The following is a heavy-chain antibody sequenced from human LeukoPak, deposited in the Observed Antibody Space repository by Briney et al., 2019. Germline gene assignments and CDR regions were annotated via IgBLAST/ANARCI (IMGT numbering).Heavy chain of an antibody. CDR3: AKDGRVRNRYFWGYLDY. J-gene: IGHJ4*02. Sequence: ALRPSFAAPGFPLCKHWMSWGRPTPGKGLGGGSGIGWNSGTIDYADSVKGRFTISRDNAKNSLYLQMNSLRAEDTALYYCAKDGRVRNRYFWGYLDYWGQGILVTVSS. V-gene: IGHV3-9*01. CDR1: GFPLCKHW. D-gene: IGHD1/OR15-1a*01. CDR2: IGWNSGTI.